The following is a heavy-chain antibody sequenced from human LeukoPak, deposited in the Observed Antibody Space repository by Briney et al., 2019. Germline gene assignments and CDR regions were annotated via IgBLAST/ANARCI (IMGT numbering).Heavy chain of an antibody. CDR3: AGDCSSTSCYSSHGMDV. Sequence: GGSLRLSCAASGFTFSDYYMSWIRQAPGKGLEWVSYISSSSSYTNYADSVKGRFTISRDNAKNSLYLQMNSLRAEDTAVYYCAGDCSSTSCYSSHGMDVWGKGTTVTVSS. CDR2: ISSSSSYT. D-gene: IGHD2-2*01. CDR1: GFTFSDYY. V-gene: IGHV3-11*06. J-gene: IGHJ6*04.